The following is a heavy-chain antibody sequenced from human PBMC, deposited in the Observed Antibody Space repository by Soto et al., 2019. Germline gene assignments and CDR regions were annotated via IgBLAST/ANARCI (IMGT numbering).Heavy chain of an antibody. J-gene: IGHJ5*02. Sequence: SVKVSCKASGGTFSRYSITWVRQAPGHGLEWIGRIIPIFGIASYAQKFQGRVTITADESTSTAYLQWSSLKASDTATYYCARLVADYVDPWGQGTLVTVSS. V-gene: IGHV1-69*02. CDR2: IIPIFGIA. CDR3: ARLVADYVDP. D-gene: IGHD6-19*01. CDR1: GGTFSRYS.